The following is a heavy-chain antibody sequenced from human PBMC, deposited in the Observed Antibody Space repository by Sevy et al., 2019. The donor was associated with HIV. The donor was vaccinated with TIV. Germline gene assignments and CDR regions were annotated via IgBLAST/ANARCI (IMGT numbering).Heavy chain of an antibody. CDR2: ISSSSSYL. CDR3: ARLRFLEWLSYPLDAFDI. Sequence: GGSLRLSCAASGFTFSSYSMNWVRQAPGKGLEWVSSISSSSSYLYYADSVKGRFTISRDNAKNSLYLQMNSLRAEDTAVYYCARLRFLEWLSYPLDAFDIWGQGTMVTVSS. CDR1: GFTFSSYS. J-gene: IGHJ3*02. D-gene: IGHD3-3*01. V-gene: IGHV3-21*01.